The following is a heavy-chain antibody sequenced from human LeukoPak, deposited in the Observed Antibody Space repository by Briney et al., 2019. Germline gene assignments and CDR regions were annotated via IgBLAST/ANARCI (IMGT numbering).Heavy chain of an antibody. CDR2: INPNSGGT. Sequence: ASVKVSCKTSGYTFTGYYLHWVRQAPGQGLEWMGWINPNSGGTNYAQKFQGRVTMTRDTSISTAYMELSRLRSDDTAVYYCARDQYSSGHDYWGQGTLATVSS. V-gene: IGHV1-2*02. CDR3: ARDQYSSGHDY. CDR1: GYTFTGYY. J-gene: IGHJ4*02. D-gene: IGHD6-19*01.